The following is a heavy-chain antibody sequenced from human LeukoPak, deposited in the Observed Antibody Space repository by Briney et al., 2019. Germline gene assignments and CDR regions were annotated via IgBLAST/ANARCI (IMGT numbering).Heavy chain of an antibody. CDR2: ISWDGGST. D-gene: IGHD3-22*01. Sequence: GGSLRLSCAASGFTFDDYAMHWVRQAPGKGLEWVSLISWDGGSTYYADSVKGRFTISRDNSKNSLYLQMNSLRAEDTALYYCAKAGYDGSGFGSYFDYWGQGTLVTVSS. V-gene: IGHV3-43D*03. CDR3: AKAGYDGSGFGSYFDY. CDR1: GFTFDDYA. J-gene: IGHJ4*02.